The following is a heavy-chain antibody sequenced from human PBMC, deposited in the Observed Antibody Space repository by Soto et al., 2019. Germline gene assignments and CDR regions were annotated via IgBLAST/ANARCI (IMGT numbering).Heavy chain of an antibody. Sequence: GGSLRLSCAASGFTFSDHYMSWIRQAPGKGLEWVSYISSSSSYTNYADSVKGRFTISRDNAKNSLYLQMNSLRAEDTAVYYCASYGYSYGWYFDLWGRGTLVTVSS. V-gene: IGHV3-11*06. CDR3: ASYGYSYGWYFDL. D-gene: IGHD5-18*01. CDR1: GFTFSDHY. CDR2: ISSSSSYT. J-gene: IGHJ2*01.